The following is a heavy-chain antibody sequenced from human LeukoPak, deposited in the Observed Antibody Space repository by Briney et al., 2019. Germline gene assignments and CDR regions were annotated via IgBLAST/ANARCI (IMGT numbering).Heavy chain of an antibody. J-gene: IGHJ6*03. CDR1: GGSISSGSYY. V-gene: IGHV4-61*02. CDR2: IYTSGST. CDR3: ARAGVVVAATRHYYYMDV. D-gene: IGHD2-15*01. Sequence: SETLSLTCTVSGGSISSGSYYWTWIRQPAGKGLEWIGRIYTSGSTNYNPSLKSRVTISVDTSKNQFSLKLSSVTAADTAVYYCARAGVVVAATRHYYYMDVWGKGTTVTVSS.